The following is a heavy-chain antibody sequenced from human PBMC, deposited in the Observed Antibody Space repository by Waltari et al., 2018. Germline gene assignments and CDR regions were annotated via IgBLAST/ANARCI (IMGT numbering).Heavy chain of an antibody. Sequence: EVQLVESGGGLVKPGGSLRLSCAASGFTFSSYSMNWVRQAPGKGLEWVSSISSSSYIYYADSVKGRFTISRDNAKNSLYLQMNSLRAEDTAVYYCARADYYDSSGYVDYWGQGTLVTVSS. CDR2: ISSSSYI. CDR3: ARADYYDSSGYVDY. D-gene: IGHD3-22*01. J-gene: IGHJ4*02. V-gene: IGHV3-21*01. CDR1: GFTFSSYS.